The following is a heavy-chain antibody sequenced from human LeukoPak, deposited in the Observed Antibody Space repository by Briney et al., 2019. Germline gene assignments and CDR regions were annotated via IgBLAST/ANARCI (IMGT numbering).Heavy chain of an antibody. D-gene: IGHD2-21*02. V-gene: IGHV4-59*01. Sequence: SETLSLTCTVSGGSISSYYWSWIRQPPGKGLEWIGYISYSGSTNYNPSLKSRVTISVDTSKNQFSLKLSSVTAADTAVYYCAMLAYCGGDCYSPYDYWGQGTLVTVSS. CDR3: AMLAYCGGDCYSPYDY. CDR2: ISYSGST. J-gene: IGHJ4*02. CDR1: GGSISSYY.